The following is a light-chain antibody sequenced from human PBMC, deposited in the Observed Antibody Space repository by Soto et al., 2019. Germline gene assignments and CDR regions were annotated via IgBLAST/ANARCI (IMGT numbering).Light chain of an antibody. CDR1: QSVSSY. V-gene: IGKV3-11*01. CDR3: QQRSNWPPGLT. J-gene: IGKJ4*01. CDR2: DAS. Sequence: EIVLTQSPATLSLSPGERATLSCRASQSVSSYLAWYQQKHGQAPRLLIYDASNRATGIPARFSGSGSGTDFSLTISSLEPEDFAVYYCQQRSNWPPGLTFGGGTKVEIK.